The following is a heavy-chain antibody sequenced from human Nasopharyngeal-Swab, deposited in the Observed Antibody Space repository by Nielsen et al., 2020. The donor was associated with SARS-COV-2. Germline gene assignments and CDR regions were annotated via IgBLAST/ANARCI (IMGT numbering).Heavy chain of an antibody. CDR2: ITWNGANI. D-gene: IGHD6-13*01. CDR1: GFSVDDYA. CDR3: AKARIAAAGTWAYYFDY. Sequence: LSLTCAASGFSVDDYAMHWVRQGPGKGLEWVSGITWNGANINYADSVKGRFTISRDNAKNSLYLEMKSLRIEDTAFYYCAKARIAAAGTWAYYFDYWGQGALVTVSS. V-gene: IGHV3-9*01. J-gene: IGHJ4*02.